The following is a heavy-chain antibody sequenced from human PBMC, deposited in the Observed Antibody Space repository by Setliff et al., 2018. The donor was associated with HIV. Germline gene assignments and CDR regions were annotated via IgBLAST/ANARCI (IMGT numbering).Heavy chain of an antibody. CDR3: VRRKSELRLISDYMDV. CDR2: IYDSGST. J-gene: IGHJ6*03. CDR1: GASISNSNSY. Sequence: PSETLSLTCTVYGASISNSNSYWGWIRQPPGKRLEWLGSIYDSGSTSYNPSLSGRLTISVDTSRNQFSLKLSSVTAADTAIYYCVRRKSELRLISDYMDVWGKGTTVTVSS. D-gene: IGHD3-10*01. V-gene: IGHV4-39*01.